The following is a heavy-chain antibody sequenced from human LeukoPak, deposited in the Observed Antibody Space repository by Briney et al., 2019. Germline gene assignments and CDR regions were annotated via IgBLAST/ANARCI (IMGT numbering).Heavy chain of an antibody. V-gene: IGHV3-30*02. J-gene: IGHJ4*02. Sequence: GGSLRLSCAASGFTFSSYGMHWVRQAPGKGLEWVAVIWYGGSNKYYADSVKGRFTISGDNSKNTLYLQMNSLRAEDTAMYYCAKGGSGSYLRTYYFDYWGQGTLVTVSS. D-gene: IGHD1-26*01. CDR2: IWYGGSNK. CDR1: GFTFSSYG. CDR3: AKGGSGSYLRTYYFDY.